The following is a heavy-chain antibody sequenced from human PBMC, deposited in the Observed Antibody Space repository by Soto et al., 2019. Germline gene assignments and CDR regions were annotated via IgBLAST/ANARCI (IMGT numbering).Heavy chain of an antibody. J-gene: IGHJ4*02. CDR3: ARGWGYDSNDYYYAY. V-gene: IGHV1-69*01. D-gene: IGHD3-22*01. CDR2: IIPIFGTA. CDR1: GGTFSRHA. Sequence: QVQLVQSGAEGRKPGSSVKVSCKASGGTFSRHAISWVRQAPGQGLEWMGGIIPIFGTANHAQKFQGRFTIIAAESTSTVYMELSSLRSEDTAMYYCARGWGYDSNDYYYAYWGQGTLVIVSS.